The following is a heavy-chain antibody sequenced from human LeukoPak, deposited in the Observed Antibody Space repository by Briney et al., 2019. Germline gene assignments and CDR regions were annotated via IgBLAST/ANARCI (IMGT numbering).Heavy chain of an antibody. J-gene: IGHJ6*02. CDR3: TTGPFDYYGSASYLANGMDV. V-gene: IGHV3-15*01. CDR2: IKSKTDGGTT. CDR1: GFTFSNAW. D-gene: IGHD3-10*01. Sequence: GGSLRLSCAASGFTFSNAWMSWVRQAPGKGLEWVGRIKSKTDGGTTDYTAPVKGRFTISRDDSKNTLYLQMNSLKTEDTAVYYCTTGPFDYYGSASYLANGMDVWGQGTRVTVSS.